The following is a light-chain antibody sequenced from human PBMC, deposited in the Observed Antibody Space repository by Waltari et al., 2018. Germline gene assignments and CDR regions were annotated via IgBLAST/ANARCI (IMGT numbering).Light chain of an antibody. Sequence: QSGLTQPPSVSGAPGQRVTISCPWSRSNIGAGYDVHWYQLLPGTAPKLLIYGNSKRPSGVPDRFSGSNSGTSASLAITGLQADDEADYYCQSYDSSLSGSVFGGGTKLTVL. J-gene: IGLJ2*01. CDR2: GNS. V-gene: IGLV1-40*01. CDR1: RSNIGAGYD. CDR3: QSYDSSLSGSV.